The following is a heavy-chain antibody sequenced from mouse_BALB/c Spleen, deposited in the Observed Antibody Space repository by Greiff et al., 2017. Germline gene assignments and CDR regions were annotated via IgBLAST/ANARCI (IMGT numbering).Heavy chain of an antibody. CDR2: INPSSGYT. Sequence: VQLQQSAAELARPGASVKMSCKASGYTFTSYTMHWVKQRPGQGLEWIGYINPSSGYTEYNQKFKDKTTLTADKSSSTAYMQLSSLTSEDSAVYYCAGTTVVATGAMDYWGQGTAGTV. CDR3: AGTTVVATGAMDY. CDR1: GYTFTSYT. J-gene: IGHJ4*01. V-gene: IGHV1-4*02. D-gene: IGHD1-1*01.